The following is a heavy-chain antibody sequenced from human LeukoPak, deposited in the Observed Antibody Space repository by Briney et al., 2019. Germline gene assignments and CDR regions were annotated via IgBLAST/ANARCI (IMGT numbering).Heavy chain of an antibody. CDR1: GFTFRSYA. V-gene: IGHV3-23*01. Sequence: GGSLRLSCVASGFTFRSYAMHWVRQGPGKGLEWVSAISVSGNTYHADSVKGRFTISRDSSKNTLYLQMNSLRAGDAAVYYCAKAPVTTCSGAYCYPFDYWSQGTLVTVSS. D-gene: IGHD2-15*01. J-gene: IGHJ4*02. CDR2: ISVSGNT. CDR3: AKAPVTTCSGAYCYPFDY.